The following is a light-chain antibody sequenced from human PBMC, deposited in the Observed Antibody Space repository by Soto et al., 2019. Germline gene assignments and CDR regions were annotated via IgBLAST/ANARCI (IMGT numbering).Light chain of an antibody. Sequence: QSALAQPPSVSGAPGQRATISCTGSSSNIGAGYDVHWYQQLPGTAPKLLIYANTSRPSGVPGRFSGSKSGTSASLAITGLQAEDEADYYCQSYDSSLSGYVFGTGTKVTVL. CDR2: ANT. J-gene: IGLJ1*01. CDR3: QSYDSSLSGYV. CDR1: SSNIGAGYD. V-gene: IGLV1-40*01.